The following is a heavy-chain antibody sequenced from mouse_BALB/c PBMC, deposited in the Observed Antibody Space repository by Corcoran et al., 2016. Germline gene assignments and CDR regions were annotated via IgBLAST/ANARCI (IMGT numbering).Heavy chain of an antibody. CDR3: ARTDYEYFDV. Sequence: DVQLQESGPGLVKPSQSLSLTCSVTGYSITSGYYWNWIRQFPGNKLEWMGYISYDGSNNYNPSLKNRISITRDTSTNQFFLKLNSVTTEDTATYDCARTDYEYFDVWGAGTTVTVSS. CDR2: ISYDGSN. V-gene: IGHV3-6*02. CDR1: GYSITSGYY. J-gene: IGHJ1*01. D-gene: IGHD2-4*01.